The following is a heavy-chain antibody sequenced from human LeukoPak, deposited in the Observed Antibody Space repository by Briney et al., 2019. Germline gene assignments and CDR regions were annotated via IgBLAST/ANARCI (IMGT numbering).Heavy chain of an antibody. CDR1: GYAFTRYG. Sequence: ASVKVSCKASGYAFTRYGISWVQQAPGQGREWMGWISDYYGNTNYAQKLQGRVTIPTDTSTSTAYIELRSLRSDDTAVYYWARVMKVFLWFGGLGPHVDFDYWGQGTLVTVSS. J-gene: IGHJ4*02. CDR2: ISDYYGNT. D-gene: IGHD3-10*01. V-gene: IGHV1-18*01. CDR3: ARVMKVFLWFGGLGPHVDFDY.